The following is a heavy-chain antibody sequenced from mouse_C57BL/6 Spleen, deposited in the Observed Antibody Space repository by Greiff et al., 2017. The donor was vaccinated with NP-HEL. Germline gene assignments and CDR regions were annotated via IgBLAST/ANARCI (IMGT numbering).Heavy chain of an antibody. CDR2: INYDGSST. Sequence: EVKLVESEGGLVQPGSSMKLSCTASGFTFSDYYMAWVRQVPEKGLEWVANINYDGSSTYYLDSLKSRFIISRDNAKNILYLQMSSLKSEDTATYYCARDDYDAMDYWGQGTSVTVSS. V-gene: IGHV5-16*01. CDR3: ARDDYDAMDY. CDR1: GFTFSDYY. J-gene: IGHJ4*01.